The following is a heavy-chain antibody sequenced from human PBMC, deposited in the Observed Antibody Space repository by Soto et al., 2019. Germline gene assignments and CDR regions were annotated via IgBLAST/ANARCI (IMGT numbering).Heavy chain of an antibody. J-gene: IGHJ5*02. CDR1: GDSISSAF. CDR2: LYHSEST. V-gene: IGHV4-59*01. CDR3: ARTYGSGNWLDP. D-gene: IGHD3-10*01. Sequence: PSETLSLTCTVSGDSISSAFWSWIRQPPGEGLEWIGYLYHSESTNYNPSLRSRVSISVDTSKNQFSLTLSSVTAADTAVYYCARTYGSGNWLDPWGQGTLVTVSS.